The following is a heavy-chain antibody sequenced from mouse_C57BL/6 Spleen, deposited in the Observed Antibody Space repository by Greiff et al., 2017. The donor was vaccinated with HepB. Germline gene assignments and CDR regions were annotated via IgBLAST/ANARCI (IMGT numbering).Heavy chain of an antibody. CDR3: ARGGRRGPWFAY. J-gene: IGHJ3*01. CDR1: GYTFTDYY. Sequence: VQLQQSGPELVKPGASVKISCKASGYTFTDYYMNWVKQSHGKSLEWIGDINPNNGGTSYNQKFKGKATLTVDKSSSTAYMELRSLTSEDSAVYYCARGGRRGPWFAYWGQGTLVTVSA. V-gene: IGHV1-26*01. CDR2: INPNNGGT.